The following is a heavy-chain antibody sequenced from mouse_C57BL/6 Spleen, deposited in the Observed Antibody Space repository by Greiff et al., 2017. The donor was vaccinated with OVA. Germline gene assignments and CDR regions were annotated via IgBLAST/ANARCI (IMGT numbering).Heavy chain of an antibody. J-gene: IGHJ2*01. V-gene: IGHV6-3*01. CDR2: ICFKSGNYAT. CDR1: GFAFSNYW. Sequence: EVKLVESGGGLVQPGGSMKLSCVASGFAFSNYWMNWVRQSPEKGLEWVAQICFKSGNYATHYAESVKGGFTISRDDSKSSGYLQMNNLRAEDTGIYYCTDGYYLDYWGQGTTLTVSS. D-gene: IGHD1-1*01. CDR3: TDGYYLDY.